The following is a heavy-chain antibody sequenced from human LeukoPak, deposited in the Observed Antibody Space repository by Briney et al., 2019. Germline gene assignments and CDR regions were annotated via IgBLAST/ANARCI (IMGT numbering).Heavy chain of an antibody. CDR1: EFFFNSYW. J-gene: IGHJ4*02. Sequence: GGSLRLSCVTSEFFFNSYWMSWVRQAPGKGLEWVANENQDGSEIYYVDSVKGRFIMSRDNTKNSFYLQMSSLRVEDTAVYYCARGRDVDAWGQGTLVTVSS. D-gene: IGHD2-21*01. CDR3: ARGRDVDA. V-gene: IGHV3-7*03. CDR2: ENQDGSEI.